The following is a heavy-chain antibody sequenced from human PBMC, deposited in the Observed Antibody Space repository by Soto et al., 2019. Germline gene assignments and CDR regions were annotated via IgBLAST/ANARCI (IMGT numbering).Heavy chain of an antibody. D-gene: IGHD1-1*01. CDR1: GYTFTSYD. J-gene: IGHJ6*02. Sequence: QVQLVQSGAEVKKPGASVKVSCKASGYTFTSYDINWVRQATGQGLEWLGWMNPNSGNTGYAQKFRGRVTMTRNTSRSTAYMELSSLRSEVTAVYYCARKRTGTTSIDVWGQGTTVTVSS. CDR3: ARKRTGTTSIDV. CDR2: MNPNSGNT. V-gene: IGHV1-8*01.